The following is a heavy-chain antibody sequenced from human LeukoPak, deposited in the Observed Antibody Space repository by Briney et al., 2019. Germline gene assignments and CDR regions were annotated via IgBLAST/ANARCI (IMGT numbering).Heavy chain of an antibody. D-gene: IGHD6-19*01. Sequence: GGSLRLSCAASGFTFSGSAMQWVRRASGKGLEWIGRVRSKANSYATAYAASVKGRFTISRDDSKNTAYLQMNSLKTEDTAVYYCAVAGQGYFQHWGQGTLVTVSS. J-gene: IGHJ1*01. V-gene: IGHV3-73*01. CDR2: VRSKANSYAT. CDR3: AVAGQGYFQH. CDR1: GFTFSGSA.